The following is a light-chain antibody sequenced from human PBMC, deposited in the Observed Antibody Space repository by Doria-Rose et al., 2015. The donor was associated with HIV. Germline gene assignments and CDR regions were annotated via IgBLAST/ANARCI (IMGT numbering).Light chain of an antibody. V-gene: IGKV4-1*01. Sequence: DIQVTQSPESLGMSLGERATLNCKSNQSLLYTSKHYLAWYQRKPGRPPKLLIYWASTRQSGVPARFSGSGSGTDFTLTISSLEAEDVAVYYCQQYCDTPSFGPGTTVDIK. CDR1: QSLLYTSKHY. CDR2: WAS. J-gene: IGKJ3*01. CDR3: QQYCDTPS.